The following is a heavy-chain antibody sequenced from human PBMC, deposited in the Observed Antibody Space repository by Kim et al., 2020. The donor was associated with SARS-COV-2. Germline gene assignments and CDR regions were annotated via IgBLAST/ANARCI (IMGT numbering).Heavy chain of an antibody. J-gene: IGHJ4*02. Sequence: AHVKGRFTISRDDSKNTLYLQMNSLKTEDTAVYYCTTEDLYSSGWYYFDYWGQGTLVTVSS. V-gene: IGHV3-15*01. D-gene: IGHD6-19*01. CDR3: TTEDLYSSGWYYFDY.